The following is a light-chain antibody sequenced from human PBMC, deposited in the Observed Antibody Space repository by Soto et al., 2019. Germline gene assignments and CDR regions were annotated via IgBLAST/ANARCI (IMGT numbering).Light chain of an antibody. Sequence: VVLPNDPSTLALSPGERATVSFKPSQSVSSSYLAWHQQKPGQAPRLLIYGASSRATGIPDRFSGSGSGTDFTLTISRLEPEDFAVYYCQQYGSSPWTFGQGTKVDIK. CDR2: GAS. V-gene: IGKV3-20*01. J-gene: IGKJ1*01. CDR1: QSVSSSY. CDR3: QQYGSSPWT.